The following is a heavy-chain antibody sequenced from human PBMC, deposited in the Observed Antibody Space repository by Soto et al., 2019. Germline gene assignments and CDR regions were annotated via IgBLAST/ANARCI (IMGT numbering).Heavy chain of an antibody. CDR3: ARDERGNWNYYYGMDV. J-gene: IGHJ6*02. CDR1: GFTFSSYW. D-gene: IGHD1-1*01. Sequence: GGSLRLSCAASGFTFSSYWMSWVRQAPGKGLEWVANIKQDGSEKYYVDSVKGRFTISRDNAKNSLYLQMNSLRAEDTAVYYCARDERGNWNYYYGMDVWGQGTTVTVS. V-gene: IGHV3-7*01. CDR2: IKQDGSEK.